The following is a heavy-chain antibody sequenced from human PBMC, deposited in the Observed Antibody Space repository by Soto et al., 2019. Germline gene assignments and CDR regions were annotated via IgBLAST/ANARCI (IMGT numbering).Heavy chain of an antibody. D-gene: IGHD6-6*01. CDR1: GYTLTELS. J-gene: IGHJ4*02. Sequence: ASVKVSCKVSGYTLTELSMHWVRQAPGKGLEWMGGFDPEDGETIYAQKFQGRVTMTEDTSTDTAYMELSSLRSEDTAVYYCAASIAARRGFDYWGQGTLVTVSS. CDR3: AASIAARRGFDY. CDR2: FDPEDGET. V-gene: IGHV1-24*01.